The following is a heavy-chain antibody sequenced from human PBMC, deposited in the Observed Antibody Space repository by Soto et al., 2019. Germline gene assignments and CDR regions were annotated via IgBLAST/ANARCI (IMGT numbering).Heavy chain of an antibody. Sequence: GGSLRLSCAASGFTFSSYAMHWVRQAPGKGLEWVAVISYDGSNKYYADSVKGRFTISRDNSKNTLYLQMNSLRAEDTAVYYCARSFEGTGDRLDYWSQGTLVTVSS. D-gene: IGHD7-27*01. CDR1: GFTFSSYA. CDR2: ISYDGSNK. V-gene: IGHV3-30*04. J-gene: IGHJ4*02. CDR3: ARSFEGTGDRLDY.